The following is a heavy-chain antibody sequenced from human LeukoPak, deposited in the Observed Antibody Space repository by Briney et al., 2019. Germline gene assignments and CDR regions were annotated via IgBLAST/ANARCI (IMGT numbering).Heavy chain of an antibody. CDR1: GGTFSSNA. V-gene: IGHV1-69*11. CDR2: IIPILGTV. D-gene: IGHD6-6*01. Sequence: ASVKVSCKASGGTFSSNAIAWLRQAPGQGLEWMGRIIPILGTVNYAHKFQGRVTITTDEPTTTAYMELSSLRSEDTAMYYCARALSWSITALNDWFDPWGQGTLVTVSS. CDR3: ARALSWSITALNDWFDP. J-gene: IGHJ5*02.